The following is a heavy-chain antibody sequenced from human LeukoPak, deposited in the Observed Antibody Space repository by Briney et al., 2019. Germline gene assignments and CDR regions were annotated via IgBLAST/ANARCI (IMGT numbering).Heavy chain of an antibody. CDR1: GGSISSYY. D-gene: IGHD4-11*01. CDR3: ARFDYRRFDY. Sequence: SETLSLTCTVSGGSISSYYWSWIRQPPGKGLEWIGYIYYSGSTNYNPSLKSRVTISVDPSKNQFSLKLSSVTAADTAVYYCARFDYRRFDYWGQGTLVTVSS. V-gene: IGHV4-59*01. CDR2: IYYSGST. J-gene: IGHJ4*02.